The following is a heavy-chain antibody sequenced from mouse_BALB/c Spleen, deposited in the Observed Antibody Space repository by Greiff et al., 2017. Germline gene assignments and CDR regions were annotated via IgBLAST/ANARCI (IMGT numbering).Heavy chain of an antibody. CDR1: GYSITSGYY. J-gene: IGHJ2*01. V-gene: IGHV3-6*02. CDR3: ASYYGNYVDYFDY. Sequence: EVKLEESGPGLVKPSQSLSLTCSVTGYSITSGYYWNWIRQFPGNKLEWMGYISYDGSNNYNPSLKNRISITRDTSKNQFFLKLNSVTTEDTATYYCASYYGNYVDYFDYWGQGTTLTVSS. D-gene: IGHD2-1*01. CDR2: ISYDGSN.